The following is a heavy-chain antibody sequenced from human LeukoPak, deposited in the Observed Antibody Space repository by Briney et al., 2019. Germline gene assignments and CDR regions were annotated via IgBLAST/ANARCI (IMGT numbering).Heavy chain of an antibody. CDR3: ATRMTNWGFDY. CDR1: GLTFSSYA. V-gene: IGHV3-23*01. CDR2: ILGSGRST. D-gene: IGHD7-27*01. Sequence: PGGSLRLSCAASGLTFSSYAVSWVRQAPGKGLEWVSAILGSGRSTYYADSVKDQFTISRDNSKNTLYLQMNSLRAEDTAVYYCATRMTNWGFDYWGQGTLVTVSS. J-gene: IGHJ4*02.